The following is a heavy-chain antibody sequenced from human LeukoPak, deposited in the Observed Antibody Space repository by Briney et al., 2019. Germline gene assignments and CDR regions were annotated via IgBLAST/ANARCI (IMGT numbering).Heavy chain of an antibody. CDR1: GFTFSSYA. J-gene: IGHJ6*03. Sequence: GGSLRLSCAASGFTFSSYAMSWVRQAPGKGLEWVSAISGSGGSTYYADSVKGRFTISRDNSKNTLYLLMNSLRAEDTAVYYCAKRPTVLVYYYYYMDVWGKGTTVTVSS. V-gene: IGHV3-23*01. CDR2: ISGSGGST. D-gene: IGHD4-17*01. CDR3: AKRPTVLVYYYYYMDV.